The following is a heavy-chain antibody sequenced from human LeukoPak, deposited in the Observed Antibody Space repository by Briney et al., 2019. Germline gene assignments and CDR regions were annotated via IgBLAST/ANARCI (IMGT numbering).Heavy chain of an antibody. J-gene: IGHJ3*02. V-gene: IGHV5-51*01. CDR1: GYSFTDYW. Sequence: GESLKISCKGSGYSFTDYWIGWVRQMPGKGLDWMGIIYPGDSDTRYSPSFQGQVTISADKSINTAYLQWSSLQASDTAMYYCATRLFRDTFDIWGQGTMVTVSS. CDR3: ATRLFRDTFDI. D-gene: IGHD3-22*01. CDR2: IYPGDSDT.